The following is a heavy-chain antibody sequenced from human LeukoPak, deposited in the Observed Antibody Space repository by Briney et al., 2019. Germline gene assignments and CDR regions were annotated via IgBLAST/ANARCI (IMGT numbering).Heavy chain of an antibody. J-gene: IGHJ4*02. Sequence: GGSLRLSCAASGFTFSNYAMHWVRQAPGKGLEWLAVISYDGTNKSYADSVKGRFTISRDNSKNTLYLQMNSLRAEDTAVYYCASSQLDLDYWGQGTLVTVSS. CDR2: ISYDGTNK. V-gene: IGHV3-30*04. D-gene: IGHD1-1*01. CDR3: ASSQLDLDY. CDR1: GFTFSNYA.